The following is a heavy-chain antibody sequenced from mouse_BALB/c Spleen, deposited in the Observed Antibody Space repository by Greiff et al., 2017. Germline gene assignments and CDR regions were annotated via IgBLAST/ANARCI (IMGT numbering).Heavy chain of an antibody. CDR3: ARDYGKPLYAMDY. V-gene: IGHV2-2*02. D-gene: IGHD2-1*01. CDR2: IWSGGST. Sequence: VHVVESGPGLVQPSQSLSITCTVSGFSLTSYGVHWVRQSPGKGLEWLGVIWSGGSTDYNAAFISRLSISKDNSKSQVFFKMNSLQANDTAIYYCARDYGKPLYAMDYWGQGTSVTVSS. J-gene: IGHJ4*01. CDR1: GFSLTSYG.